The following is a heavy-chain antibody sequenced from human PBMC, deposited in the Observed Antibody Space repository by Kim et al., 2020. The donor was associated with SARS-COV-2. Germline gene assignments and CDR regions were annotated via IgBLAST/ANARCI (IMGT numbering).Heavy chain of an antibody. CDR3: ARVTEIVVVPAAIDY. D-gene: IGHD2-2*02. CDR2: IYHSGST. CDR1: GYSISSGYY. Sequence: SETLSLTCTVSGYSISSGYYWGWIRQPPGKGLEWIGSIYHSGSTYYNPSLKSRVTISVDTSKNQFSLKLSSVTAADTAVYYCARVTEIVVVPAAIDYWG. V-gene: IGHV4-38-2*02. J-gene: IGHJ4*01.